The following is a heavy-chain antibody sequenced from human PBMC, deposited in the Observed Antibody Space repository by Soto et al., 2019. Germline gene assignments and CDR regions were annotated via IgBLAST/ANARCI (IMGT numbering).Heavy chain of an antibody. V-gene: IGHV4-31*03. CDR3: ARATGEYCSGGSCYSASSAFDI. Sequence: QVQLQESGPGLVKPSQTLSLTCTVSGGSISSGGYYWSWIRQHPGKGLEWIGYIYYSGSTYYNPSLKSRVTISVDTSKNQFSLKLSPVTAADTAVYYWARATGEYCSGGSCYSASSAFDIWGQGTMVTVSS. CDR1: GGSISSGGYY. CDR2: IYYSGST. J-gene: IGHJ3*02. D-gene: IGHD2-15*01.